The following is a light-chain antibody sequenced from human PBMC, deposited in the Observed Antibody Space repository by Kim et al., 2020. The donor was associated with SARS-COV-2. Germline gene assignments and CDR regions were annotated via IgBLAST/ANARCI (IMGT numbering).Light chain of an antibody. CDR2: AAS. Sequence: DVQMTQSPSSLSASVGDRVTIICQASQDIRSDLAWFQQKPGKAPKRLIYAASSLQSGVPSRFSGSESGTQFTLTINSLQPEDFATYFCLQHSVYPWKFGQGTKVDIK. CDR3: LQHSVYPWK. J-gene: IGKJ1*01. CDR1: QDIRSD. V-gene: IGKV1-17*01.